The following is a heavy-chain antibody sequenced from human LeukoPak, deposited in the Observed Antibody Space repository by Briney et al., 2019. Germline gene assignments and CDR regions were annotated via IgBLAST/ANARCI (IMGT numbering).Heavy chain of an antibody. J-gene: IGHJ4*02. Sequence: PSETLSLTCTDSGGSISSYYWSWIRQPPGKGLEWIGYIYYSGSTNYNPSLKSRVTISVDTSKNQFSLKLSSVTAADTAVYYCARGGARTWEAAAGPNFDYWGQGTLVTVSS. CDR2: IYYSGST. CDR3: ARGGARTWEAAAGPNFDY. V-gene: IGHV4-59*01. CDR1: GGSISSYY. D-gene: IGHD6-13*01.